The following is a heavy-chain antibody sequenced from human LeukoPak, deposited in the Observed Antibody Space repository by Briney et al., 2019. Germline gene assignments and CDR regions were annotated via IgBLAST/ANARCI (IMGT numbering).Heavy chain of an antibody. Sequence: ASVKVSCKASGYTFTSYGISWVRQAPGQGLEWMGWISAYNGNSNYAQKFQGRVTITRDTSASTVYMELSSLRSEDTAVYYCARNYYGSGNYYNLYAMDVWGQGTTVTVSS. CDR2: ISAYNGNS. CDR3: ARNYYGSGNYYNLYAMDV. J-gene: IGHJ6*02. CDR1: GYTFTSYG. V-gene: IGHV1-18*01. D-gene: IGHD3-10*01.